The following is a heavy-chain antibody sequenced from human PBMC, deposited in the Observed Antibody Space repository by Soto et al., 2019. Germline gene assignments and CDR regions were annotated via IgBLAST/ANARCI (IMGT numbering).Heavy chain of an antibody. J-gene: IGHJ4*02. CDR3: ARDSHGDTPLVPPAY. D-gene: IGHD5-18*01. Sequence: ASVKVSCKASGYTFTSYGISWVRQAPGQGLEWMGWISAYNGNTNYAQKLQGRVTMTTDTSTSTAYMELRSLRSDDTAVYYCARDSHGDTPLVPPAYWGQGTLVPVSS. CDR2: ISAYNGNT. CDR1: GYTFTSYG. V-gene: IGHV1-18*04.